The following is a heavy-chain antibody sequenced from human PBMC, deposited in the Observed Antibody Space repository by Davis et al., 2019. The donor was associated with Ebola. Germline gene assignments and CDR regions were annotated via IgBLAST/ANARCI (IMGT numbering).Heavy chain of an antibody. J-gene: IGHJ3*01. Sequence: PGGSLRLSCEASAFTSNNFWISRVRQMPGKGLEWMGRIHPAASYSSYSPSFQGHVPISADKSVSTAYLQWTSLKASDTAIYYCARRNVYNDAFDVWGQGTLVTVSS. CDR2: IHPAASYS. CDR1: AFTSNNFW. CDR3: ARRNVYNDAFDV. V-gene: IGHV5-10-1*01. D-gene: IGHD5-24*01.